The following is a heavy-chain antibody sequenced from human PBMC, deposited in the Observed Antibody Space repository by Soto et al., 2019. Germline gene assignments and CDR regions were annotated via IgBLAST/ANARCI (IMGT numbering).Heavy chain of an antibody. D-gene: IGHD2-2*01. J-gene: IGHJ6*02. CDR3: ARYCIRTSCYGALGYYYGMDV. CDR2: IYYSGST. CDR1: GGSISSGDYY. Sequence: QVQLQESGPGLVKPSQTLSLTCTVSGGSISSGDYYWSWIRQPPGKGLEWIGYIYYSGSTYYNPSLKSRVTISVDTSKNQFSLKLSSVTAADTAVYYCARYCIRTSCYGALGYYYGMDVWGQGTTVTVSS. V-gene: IGHV4-30-4*01.